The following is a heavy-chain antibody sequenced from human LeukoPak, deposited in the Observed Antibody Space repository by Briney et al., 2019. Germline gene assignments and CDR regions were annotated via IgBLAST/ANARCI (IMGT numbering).Heavy chain of an antibody. CDR3: ASGLSSVDRTVAQGPFEY. J-gene: IGHJ4*02. CDR2: ISYDGSKK. D-gene: IGHD6-19*01. V-gene: IGHV3-30*03. CDR1: GITFSTYG. Sequence: GRSLRLSCVASGITFSTYGMHWVRRAPGKGLEWVAAISYDGSKKYYAESVKGRFTISRDNSKNTVYLQMNSLRAEDTAVNYCASGLSSVDRTVAQGPFEYWGQGTLVTVPS.